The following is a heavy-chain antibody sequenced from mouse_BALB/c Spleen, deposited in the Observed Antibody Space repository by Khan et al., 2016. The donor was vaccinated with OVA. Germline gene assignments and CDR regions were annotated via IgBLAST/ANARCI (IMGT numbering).Heavy chain of an antibody. CDR2: IDPTTGYT. CDR1: DYTFTNYW. Sequence: QVQLQQSGAELAKPGASVKMSCKASDYTFTNYWMHWVKQRPGQGLEWIGYIDPTTGYTEYKQKFKDKATLTADTSSSTAYLQLSSLTSEDSAVYYCTSHGSVDAWFGYWGQGTPVSVSA. J-gene: IGHJ3*01. CDR3: TSHGSVDAWFGY. V-gene: IGHV1-7*01. D-gene: IGHD1-1*01.